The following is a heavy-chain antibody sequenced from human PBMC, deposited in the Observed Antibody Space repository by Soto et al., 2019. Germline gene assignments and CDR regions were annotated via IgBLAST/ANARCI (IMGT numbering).Heavy chain of an antibody. CDR3: IWESKFYSSWQ. CDR1: GFAFTNAW. J-gene: IGHJ4*02. Sequence: GGSLRLSCAATGFAFTNAWMTWVRQAPGKGLEWVGRFKSVGAGGTTEYAAPVKGRFTLSRDDLQNTMYLQMNSLKTDDTAVYFCIWESKFYSSWQWGRGT. V-gene: IGHV3-15*01. D-gene: IGHD5-12*01. CDR2: FKSVGAGGTT.